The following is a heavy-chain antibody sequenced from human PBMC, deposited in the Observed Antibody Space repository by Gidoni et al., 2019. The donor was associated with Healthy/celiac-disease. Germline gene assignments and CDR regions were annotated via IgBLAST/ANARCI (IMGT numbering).Heavy chain of an antibody. CDR3: ARDRYYYDSSPVGYGMDV. Sequence: QVQLQESGPGLVKPSQTLSLTCTVSGGSISSGGYYWRWIRQHPGKGLEWIGYIYYSGSTYYNPSLKSRVTISVDTSKNQFSLKLSSVTAADTAVYYCARDRYYYDSSPVGYGMDVWGQGTTVTVSS. J-gene: IGHJ6*02. CDR1: GGSISSGGYY. D-gene: IGHD3-22*01. CDR2: IYYSGST. V-gene: IGHV4-31*03.